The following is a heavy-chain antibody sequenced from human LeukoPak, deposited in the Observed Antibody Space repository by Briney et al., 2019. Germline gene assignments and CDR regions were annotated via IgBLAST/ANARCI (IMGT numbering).Heavy chain of an antibody. CDR2: IIPIFGTA. CDR3: ASAVVPAAQAYYYYYMYV. CDR1: GGTFSSYA. J-gene: IGHJ6*03. Sequence: EASVKVSCKASGGTFSSYAISWVRQAPGQGLEWMGGIIPIFGTANYAQKFQGRVTITADESTSTAYMELSSLRSEDTAVYYWASAVVPAAQAYYYYYMYVWGKGTTVTVSS. V-gene: IGHV1-69*13. D-gene: IGHD2-2*01.